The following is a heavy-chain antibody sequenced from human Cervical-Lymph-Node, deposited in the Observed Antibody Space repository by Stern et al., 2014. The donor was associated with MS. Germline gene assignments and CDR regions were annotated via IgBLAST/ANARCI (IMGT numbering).Heavy chain of an antibody. CDR3: ARAGHWGNYFDF. CDR1: GYTFHSSG. CDR2: VNTYTGNT. J-gene: IGHJ4*02. V-gene: IGHV1-18*01. Sequence: QVQLVQSGPEVKKPGASVKVSCKASGYTFHSSGINWVRQAPGQGLEWMGRVNTYTGNTNYAQNLQGRVTMTTDTSPSTVQMELRSLRSDDTAVYYCARAGHWGNYFDFWGQGTLVTVSS. D-gene: IGHD3-16*01.